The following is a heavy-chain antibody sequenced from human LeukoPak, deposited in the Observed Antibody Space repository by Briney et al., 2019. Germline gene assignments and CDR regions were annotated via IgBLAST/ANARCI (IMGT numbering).Heavy chain of an antibody. Sequence: GGSLRFSCAASGFTFSDYYMSWIRQAPGKGLEWVSVKGRFTISRDNAKNTLYLQMNSLRAEDTAVYYCARGFRFPDVWGKGTTVTVSS. CDR3: ARGFRFPDV. CDR1: GFTFSDYY. D-gene: IGHD2-21*01. J-gene: IGHJ6*04. V-gene: IGHV3-11*04.